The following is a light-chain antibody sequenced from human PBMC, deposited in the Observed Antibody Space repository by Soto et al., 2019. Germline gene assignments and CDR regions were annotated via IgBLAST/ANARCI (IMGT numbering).Light chain of an antibody. V-gene: IGKV3-11*01. Sequence: EIALTQSKATLSLSPGEGATLSCRASQTVSSSLAWYQQKPGQAPRLLIYEASNRATGIPARFSGSGSGADFTLTISSLEPEDFALYYCQQHINWPLTFGGGTKV. J-gene: IGKJ4*01. CDR2: EAS. CDR3: QQHINWPLT. CDR1: QTVSSS.